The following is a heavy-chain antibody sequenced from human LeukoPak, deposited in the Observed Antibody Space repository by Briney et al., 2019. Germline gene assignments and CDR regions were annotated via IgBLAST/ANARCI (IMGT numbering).Heavy chain of an antibody. CDR3: ASDHDYVWGSYRYRFDY. Sequence: GGSLRLSCAASGFTFSSYGMHWVRQAPGKGLEWVAVISYDGSNKYYADSVKGRFTISRDNSKNTLYLQMNSLRAEDTAVYYCASDHDYVWGSYRYRFDYWGQGTLVTVSS. J-gene: IGHJ4*02. CDR1: GFTFSSYG. D-gene: IGHD3-16*02. V-gene: IGHV3-30*03. CDR2: ISYDGSNK.